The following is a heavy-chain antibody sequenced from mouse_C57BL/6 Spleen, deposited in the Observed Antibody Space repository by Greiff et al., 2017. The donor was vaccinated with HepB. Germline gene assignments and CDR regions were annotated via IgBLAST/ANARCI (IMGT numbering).Heavy chain of an antibody. V-gene: IGHV1-59*01. J-gene: IGHJ2*01. CDR1: GYTFTSYW. CDR2: IDPSDSYT. D-gene: IGHD1-1*02. CDR3: ARSGGAPESFES. Sequence: QVQLQQPGAELVRPGTSVKLSCKASGYTFTSYWMHWVKQRPGQGLEWIGVIDPSDSYTNYNQKFKGKATLTVDTSSSTAYMQLSSLTSEDSAVYNCARSGGAPESFESWGHGTTLTVSS.